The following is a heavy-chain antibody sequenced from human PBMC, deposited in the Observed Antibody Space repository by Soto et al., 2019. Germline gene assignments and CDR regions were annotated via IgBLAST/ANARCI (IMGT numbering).Heavy chain of an antibody. Sequence: GGSLRLSCAASGFSLSSHYMSWVRQAPGKGLEWVANIKQDGSDKFYVDSVKGRFTISRDNAKDSLYLQMHSLRAEDTAVYYCARESRLYVSVDDAFDVWGQGTMVTVSS. J-gene: IGHJ3*01. V-gene: IGHV3-7*01. D-gene: IGHD3-10*01. CDR2: IKQDGSDK. CDR3: ARESRLYVSVDDAFDV. CDR1: GFSLSSHY.